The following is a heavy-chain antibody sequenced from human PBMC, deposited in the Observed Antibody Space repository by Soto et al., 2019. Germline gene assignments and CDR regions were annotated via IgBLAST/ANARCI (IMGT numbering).Heavy chain of an antibody. V-gene: IGHV4-4*02. CDR3: ARKAWVRFDY. D-gene: IGHD7-27*01. Sequence: LSLTCAVSGDSISSSVWWTWVRQPPGKGLEWIGAVFHTGDTYFNPSLRSRVAMSVDKSTNEFSLKVTSVTAADTAIYYCARKAWVRFDYWGQGALVTVSS. CDR2: VFHTGDT. J-gene: IGHJ4*02. CDR1: GDSISSSVW.